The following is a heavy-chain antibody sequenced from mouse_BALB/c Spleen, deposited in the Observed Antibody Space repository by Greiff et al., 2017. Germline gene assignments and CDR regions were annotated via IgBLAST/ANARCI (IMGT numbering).Heavy chain of an antibody. Sequence: QVQLQQSGAELVRPGSSVKISCKASGYAFSSYWMNWVKQRPGQGLEWIGQIYPGDGDTNYNGKFKGKATLTADKSSSTAYMQLSSLTSEDSAVYFCARCGYDERGYYYAMDYWGQGTSVTVSS. CDR1: GYAFSSYW. J-gene: IGHJ4*01. V-gene: IGHV1-80*01. CDR3: ARCGYDERGYYYAMDY. CDR2: IYPGDGDT. D-gene: IGHD2-2*01.